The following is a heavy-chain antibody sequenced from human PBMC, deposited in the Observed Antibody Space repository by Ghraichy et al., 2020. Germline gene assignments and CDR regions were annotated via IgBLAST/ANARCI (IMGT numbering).Heavy chain of an antibody. CDR2: INSDGSST. J-gene: IGHJ6*02. CDR3: ARDSGDLVVPAASSYYYYYYGMDV. Sequence: GGSLRLSCAASGFTFSSYWMHWVRQAPGKGLVWVSRINSDGSSTSYADSVKGRFTISRDNAKNTLYLQMNSLRAEDTTVYYCARDSGDLVVPAASSYYYYYYGMDVWGQGTTVTVSS. V-gene: IGHV3-74*01. D-gene: IGHD2-2*01. CDR1: GFTFSSYW.